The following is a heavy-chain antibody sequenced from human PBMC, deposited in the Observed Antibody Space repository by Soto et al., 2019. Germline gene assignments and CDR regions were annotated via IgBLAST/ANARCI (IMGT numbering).Heavy chain of an antibody. V-gene: IGHV4-59*08. CDR2: IFYDGDT. D-gene: IGHD2-15*01. Sequence: PSVILSRTCTFAGGYISSYYLSLIRQQPGKGLEWIAYIFYDGDTNYNPSLKSRVTMSVDTSNNQFSLELSSVTAADTAVYYCARHHLGYCRDGPCPYYFDYWGQGHLVTVSS. J-gene: IGHJ4*02. CDR3: ARHHLGYCRDGPCPYYFDY. CDR1: GGYISSYY.